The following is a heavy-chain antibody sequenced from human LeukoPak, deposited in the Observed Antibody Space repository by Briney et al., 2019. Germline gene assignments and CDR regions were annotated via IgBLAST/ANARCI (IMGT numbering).Heavy chain of an antibody. CDR1: GFTFSSYG. D-gene: IGHD5-18*01. J-gene: IGHJ4*02. CDR2: IWYDGSNK. CDR3: VRSRAHTYDFGY. Sequence: PGGSLRLSCAASGFTFSSYGMHWVRQAPGKGLEWVAVIWYDGSNKYYADSVKGRFTISRDNSKNTLYLQMNSLRAEDTAVYYCVRSRAHTYDFGYWGQGTLVTVSS. V-gene: IGHV3-33*01.